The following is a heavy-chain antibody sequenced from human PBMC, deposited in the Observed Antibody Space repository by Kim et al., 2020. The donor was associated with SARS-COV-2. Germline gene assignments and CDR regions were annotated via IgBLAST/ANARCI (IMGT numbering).Heavy chain of an antibody. CDR3: VARDWSRSSSGWPPRFDAFDI. Sequence: GGSLRLSCAASGFTFSSYWMSWVRQAPGKGLEWVANIKQDGSEKYYVDSVKGRFTISRDNAMNSLYLQMNSLRAEDTAVYYCVARDWSRSSSGWPPRFDAFDIWGQGTMVTVSS. CDR1: GFTFSSYW. CDR2: IKQDGSEK. J-gene: IGHJ3*02. D-gene: IGHD6-19*01. V-gene: IGHV3-7*01.